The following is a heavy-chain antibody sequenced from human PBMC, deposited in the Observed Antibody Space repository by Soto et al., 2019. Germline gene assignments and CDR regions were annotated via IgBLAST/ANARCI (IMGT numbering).Heavy chain of an antibody. CDR3: GGLEGLATISYDLDY. J-gene: IGHJ4*02. Sequence: SEPLSLTCTVSGGSVSSRSYYWGWVRQPRGKGLEWIGSVYYSGSTYYNPSLEGRVTISVDKSKNQFSLKLMSLSAADTAVYFCGGLEGLATISYDLDYWGQGALVTVTS. V-gene: IGHV4-39*01. CDR1: GGSVSSRSYY. D-gene: IGHD3-9*01. CDR2: VYYSGST.